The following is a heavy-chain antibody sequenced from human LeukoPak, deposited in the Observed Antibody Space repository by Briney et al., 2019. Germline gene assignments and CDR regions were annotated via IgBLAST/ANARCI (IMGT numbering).Heavy chain of an antibody. CDR3: AKRIVVVIDAFDI. D-gene: IGHD3-22*01. J-gene: IGHJ3*02. CDR1: GFPFSSYS. CDR2: IKPDGTTK. V-gene: IGHV3-7*03. Sequence: GGSLRLSCAASGFPFSSYSMTWVRQAPGKGLEWVANIKPDGTTKFYVDSVKGRFTISRDNALNSLYLQMNSLRAEDTAVYYCAKRIVVVIDAFDIWGQGTMVTVSS.